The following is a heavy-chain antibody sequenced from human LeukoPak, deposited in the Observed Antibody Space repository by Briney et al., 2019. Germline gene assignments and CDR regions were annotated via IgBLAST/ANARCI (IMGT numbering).Heavy chain of an antibody. CDR2: IYRDGKT. CDR3: ARDGNSGWSHDY. V-gene: IGHV3-66*01. D-gene: IGHD6-19*01. Sequence: GGSLRLSCAASGFTVSGNYMSWVRQAPGKGLEWVSSIYRDGKTYYADSVKGRFTISRDNSKNTLYLQMNSLRVEDTAVYYCARDGNSGWSHDYWGQGALVTVSS. CDR1: GFTVSGNY. J-gene: IGHJ4*02.